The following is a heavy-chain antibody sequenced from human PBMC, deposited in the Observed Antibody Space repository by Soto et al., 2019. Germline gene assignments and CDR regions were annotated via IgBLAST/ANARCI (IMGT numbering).Heavy chain of an antibody. CDR1: GFTFSSYA. J-gene: IGHJ6*02. CDR2: ISYDGSNK. Sequence: PGGSLRLSCAASGFTFSSYAMHWVRQAPGKGLEWVAVISYDGSNKYYADSVKGRFTISRDNSKNTLYLQMNSLRAEDTAVYYCARSAGYCSGGSCHYYYYYGMDVWGQGTTVTVSS. V-gene: IGHV3-30-3*01. D-gene: IGHD2-15*01. CDR3: ARSAGYCSGGSCHYYYYYGMDV.